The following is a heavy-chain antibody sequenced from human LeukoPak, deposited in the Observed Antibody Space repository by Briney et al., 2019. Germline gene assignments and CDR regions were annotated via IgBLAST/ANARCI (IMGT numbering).Heavy chain of an antibody. Sequence: ASVKVSCKASGYTFTSYDINWVRQATGQGLEWMGWMNPNSGNTGYAQKFQGRVTMTRNTSISTAYMELSSLRSEDTAVYYCARAEGHYYDSSGYYSDYWGQGTLVTVSS. CDR3: ARAEGHYYDSSGYYSDY. CDR2: MNPNSGNT. D-gene: IGHD3-22*01. V-gene: IGHV1-8*01. CDR1: GYTFTSYD. J-gene: IGHJ4*02.